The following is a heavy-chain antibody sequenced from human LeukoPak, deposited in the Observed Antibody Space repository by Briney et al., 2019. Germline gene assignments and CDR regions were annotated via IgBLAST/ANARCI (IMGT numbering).Heavy chain of an antibody. Sequence: GSLRLSCAASGVTFRSYWMSWVRQAPGEGLEWVATINQDVSQIKYVDSVKGRFTISRDNAKNSLYLQMNSLRAEDTAVYYCAKLGYNSWDFDYWGQGTVVTVSS. V-gene: IGHV3-7*01. CDR2: INQDVSQI. CDR3: AKLGYNSWDFDY. CDR1: GVTFRSYW. J-gene: IGHJ4*02. D-gene: IGHD6-13*01.